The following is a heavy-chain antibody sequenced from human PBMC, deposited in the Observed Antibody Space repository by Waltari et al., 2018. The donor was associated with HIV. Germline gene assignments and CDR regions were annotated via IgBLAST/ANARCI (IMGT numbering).Heavy chain of an antibody. CDR2: IWYDGSHE. D-gene: IGHD3-10*01. V-gene: IGHV3-33*01. CDR1: GFTFSSYG. Sequence: QVQLVESGGGVVQPGRSLRLSCAASGFTFSSYGMHWVRQAPGKGVEWVALIWYDGSHEYYVDSVKGRFTISRDNSRKTLDLQMNSLRVEDTAVYYCARDGQGPRGFDQWGQGTLVTVAS. J-gene: IGHJ4*02. CDR3: ARDGQGPRGFDQ.